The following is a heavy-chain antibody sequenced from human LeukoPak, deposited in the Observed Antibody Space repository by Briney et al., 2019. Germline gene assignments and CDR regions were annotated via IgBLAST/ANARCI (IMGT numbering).Heavy chain of an antibody. Sequence: GGSLRLSCAASGFIFSSYWMSWVRQAPGKGLEWVANIKQDGSENYYVDSVKGRFTISRDNAKNSLYLQMNSLRAEDTAVYYCARDHSSSPFDYWGQGTLVTVSS. CDR3: ARDHSSSPFDY. CDR2: IKQDGSEN. J-gene: IGHJ4*02. V-gene: IGHV3-7*01. CDR1: GFIFSSYW. D-gene: IGHD6-6*01.